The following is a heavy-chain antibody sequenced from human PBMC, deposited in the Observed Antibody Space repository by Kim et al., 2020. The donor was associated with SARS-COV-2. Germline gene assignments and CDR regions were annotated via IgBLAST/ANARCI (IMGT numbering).Heavy chain of an antibody. CDR3: ARVGSSSWYVDYYYGMDV. CDR2: SNTNTGNP. V-gene: IGHV7-4-1*02. D-gene: IGHD6-13*01. CDR1: GYTFTSYA. Sequence: ASVKVSCKASGYTFTSYAMNWVRQAPGQGLEWMGWSNTNTGNPTYAQGFTGRFVFSLDTSVSTAYLQISSLKAEDTAVYYCARVGSSSWYVDYYYGMDVWGQGTPVTVSS. J-gene: IGHJ6*02.